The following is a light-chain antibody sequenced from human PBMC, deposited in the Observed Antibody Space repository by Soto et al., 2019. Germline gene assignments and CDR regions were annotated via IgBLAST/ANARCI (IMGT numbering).Light chain of an antibody. CDR1: QSVSNH. CDR2: DAS. Sequence: EVVLTQSPSTLSLSPGERATLSCRATQSVSNHLAWYQHRPGQAPRLLIYDASNRATDIPARFIGSGFGTDFTLIISSLEPEDSSVYYCQQRSLWPLTFGGGTKVEIK. CDR3: QQRSLWPLT. V-gene: IGKV3-11*01. J-gene: IGKJ4*01.